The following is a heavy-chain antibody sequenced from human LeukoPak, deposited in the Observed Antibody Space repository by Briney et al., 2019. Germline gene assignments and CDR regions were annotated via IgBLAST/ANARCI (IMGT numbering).Heavy chain of an antibody. D-gene: IGHD1-1*01. CDR2: IYYSGST. Sequence: PSETLSLTCTVSGGSISSYYWSWLRQPPGKGLEWTGYIYYSGSTNYNPSLKSRVTISVDTSKNQFSLKLSSVTAADTAVYYCARGRAVWVPFDYWGQGTLVTVSS. V-gene: IGHV4-59*01. CDR3: ARGRAVWVPFDY. CDR1: GGSISSYY. J-gene: IGHJ4*02.